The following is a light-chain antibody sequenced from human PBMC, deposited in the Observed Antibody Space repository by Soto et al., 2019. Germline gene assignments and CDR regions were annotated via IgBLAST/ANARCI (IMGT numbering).Light chain of an antibody. Sequence: QSALTQPPSASGSPGQSVAISCTGTSSDVGGYNYVSWYQQHPGKAPKLMIYEVNKRPSGVPDRFSGSKSGNTASLTVSGLQAEDEADYYCGTWDSSLSAGVFGGGTKLTVL. V-gene: IGLV2-8*01. J-gene: IGLJ3*02. CDR2: EVN. CDR1: SSDVGGYNY. CDR3: GTWDSSLSAGV.